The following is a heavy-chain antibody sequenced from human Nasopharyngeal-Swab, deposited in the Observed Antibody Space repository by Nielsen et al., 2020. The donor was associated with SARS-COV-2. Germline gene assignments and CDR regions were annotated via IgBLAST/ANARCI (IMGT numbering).Heavy chain of an antibody. CDR2: IYYTGST. D-gene: IGHD6-25*01. CDR1: GGSISSSGYF. J-gene: IGHJ5*02. Sequence: SETLSLTCTVSGGSISSSGYFWGWIRQPPGKGLEWIGSIYYTGSTYYNPSLKSRVTISVDTSKNQFSLNLSSVTAADTAVYYCARPSEAAGSWGQGILVTVSS. CDR3: ARPSEAAGS. V-gene: IGHV4-39*01.